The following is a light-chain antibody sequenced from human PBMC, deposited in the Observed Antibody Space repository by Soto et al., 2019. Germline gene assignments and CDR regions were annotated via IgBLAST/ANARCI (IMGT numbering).Light chain of an antibody. J-gene: IGKJ1*01. CDR1: QSVSIN. V-gene: IGKV3-15*01. Sequence: EIVMTQSPATLSVSPGGSATLSCRASQSVSINLAWYQQKPGQPPRLLIYHTSTRGTGIPARFSGSGSGTEFTLTISGLQSEDLAVYYCQQYSDWPQTFGQGTKVDIK. CDR2: HTS. CDR3: QQYSDWPQT.